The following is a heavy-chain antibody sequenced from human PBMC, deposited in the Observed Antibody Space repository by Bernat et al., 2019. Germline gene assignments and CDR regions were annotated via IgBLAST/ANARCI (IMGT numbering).Heavy chain of an antibody. J-gene: IGHJ4*02. CDR3: ARDTRSAAFDY. CDR1: GFTFSSYG. D-gene: IGHD1-26*01. V-gene: IGHV3-33*01. CDR2: IWYDGSNK. Sequence: QVQLVESGGGVVQPGRSLRLSCAAFGFTFSSYGMHWVRQAPGKGLEWVAVIWYDGSNKYYADSVKGRFTISRYNSKNTLYLQMNSLRAEDTAVYYCARDTRSAAFDYWGQGTLVTVSS.